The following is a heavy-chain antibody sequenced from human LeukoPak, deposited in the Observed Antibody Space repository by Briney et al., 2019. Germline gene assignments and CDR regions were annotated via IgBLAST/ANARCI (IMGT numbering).Heavy chain of an antibody. CDR1: GFTFSSYG. D-gene: IGHD3-10*01. V-gene: IGHV3-30*02. J-gene: IGHJ4*02. CDR2: IRYDGSNE. Sequence: PGGSLRLSCAASGFTFSSYGMHWVRQATGKGLEWVAFIRYDGSNEFYADPVKGRFTISRDNSKNTLYLQMNSLRAEDTAVYYCAKDLYGSGSYEIRLFDYWGQGTLVTVSS. CDR3: AKDLYGSGSYEIRLFDY.